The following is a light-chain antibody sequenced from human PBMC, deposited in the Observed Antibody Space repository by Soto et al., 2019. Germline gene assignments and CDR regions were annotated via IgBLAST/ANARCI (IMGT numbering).Light chain of an antibody. CDR1: QRVLYSSNNQNY. CDR3: QQYYRPWT. J-gene: IGKJ1*01. Sequence: DIVMTQSPDALAVSLGERATINCKSSQRVLYSSNNQNYLAWYRQKPGQPPKLLIYWASTRESGVPDRFSGSGSGTDFTVTISSLQAEDVAVYYCQQYYRPWTFGQGTKVEIK. V-gene: IGKV4-1*01. CDR2: WAS.